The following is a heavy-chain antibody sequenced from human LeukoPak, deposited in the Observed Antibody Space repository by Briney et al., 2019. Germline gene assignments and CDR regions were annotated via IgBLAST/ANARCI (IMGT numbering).Heavy chain of an antibody. V-gene: IGHV3-30*02. Sequence: GGSLRLSCAVSGFTFSSYGMHWVRQAPGKGLEWVAFIRYDGSNKYYADSVKGRFTISRDNSKNTLYLQMNSLRAEDTAVYYRAKDQVAATLGVPWFDPWGQGTLVTVSS. J-gene: IGHJ5*02. D-gene: IGHD2-15*01. CDR3: AKDQVAATLGVPWFDP. CDR1: GFTFSSYG. CDR2: IRYDGSNK.